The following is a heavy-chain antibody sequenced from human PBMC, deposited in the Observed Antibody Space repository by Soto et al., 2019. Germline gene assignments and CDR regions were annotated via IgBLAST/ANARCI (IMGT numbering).Heavy chain of an antibody. CDR2: IYYSGST. CDR1: GGSISSSSYY. Sequence: QLQLQESGRELVKPSETLSLTCTVSGGSISSSSYYWGWIRQPPGKGLEWIGSIYYSGSTYYNPSLKSRVTISVDTSKNQFSLKLSSVTAADTAVYYCASLVCSGGGCYSPYYYYMDVWGKGTTVTVSS. V-gene: IGHV4-39*01. J-gene: IGHJ6*03. D-gene: IGHD2-15*01. CDR3: ASLVCSGGGCYSPYYYYMDV.